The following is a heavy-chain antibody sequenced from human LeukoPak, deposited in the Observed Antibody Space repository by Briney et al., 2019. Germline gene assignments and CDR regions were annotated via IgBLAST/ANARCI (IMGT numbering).Heavy chain of an antibody. CDR1: GFTFSSYS. D-gene: IGHD2-21*01. CDR3: ARDPCGGDCYESNDAFDI. Sequence: GGSLRLSCAASGFTFSSYSMNWVRQAPGKGLEWVSSISSSSSYIYYADSVKGRFTISRDNAKNSLYLQMNSLRAEDTAVYYCARDPCGGDCYESNDAFDIWGQGTMVTVSS. J-gene: IGHJ3*02. V-gene: IGHV3-21*01. CDR2: ISSSSSYI.